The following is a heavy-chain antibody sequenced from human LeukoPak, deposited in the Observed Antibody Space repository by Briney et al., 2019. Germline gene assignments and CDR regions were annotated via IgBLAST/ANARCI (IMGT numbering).Heavy chain of an antibody. D-gene: IGHD6-6*01. J-gene: IGHJ4*03. CDR3: AKNTQYSGYYDC. CDR1: GFTYSSYH. CDR2: ISDSGGIT. Sequence: GGSLRLSCAASGFTYSSYHMTWVPHPPTKGRVWVSFISDSGGITYYADSVKGRFTISRDNSKNTLYLQMNSLRAEDTAVYYCAKNTQYSGYYDCWGQGTLVAVSS. V-gene: IGHV3-23*01.